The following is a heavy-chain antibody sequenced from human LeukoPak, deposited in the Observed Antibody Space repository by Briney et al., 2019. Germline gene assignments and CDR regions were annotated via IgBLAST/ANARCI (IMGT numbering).Heavy chain of an antibody. Sequence: GGSLRLSCAASGFTFSSYAMSWVRQAPGKGLEWVSAISGSGGSTYYADSVKGRFTISRDNSRNTLYLQMNSLRAEDTAVYYCADKAAAGTEYYFDYWGQGTLVTVSS. CDR3: ADKAAAGTEYYFDY. J-gene: IGHJ4*02. V-gene: IGHV3-23*01. CDR2: ISGSGGST. D-gene: IGHD6-13*01. CDR1: GFTFSSYA.